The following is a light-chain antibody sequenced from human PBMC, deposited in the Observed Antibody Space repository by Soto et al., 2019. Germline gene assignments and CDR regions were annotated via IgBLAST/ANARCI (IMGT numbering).Light chain of an antibody. J-gene: IGLJ1*01. V-gene: IGLV2-8*01. Sequence: QSALTQPPSASGSPGQSVTISCTGTSSDVGGYKYVSWYQQHPGKAPKLMIFEVNKRPSGVPDRFSGSKSGNTASLTVSGVQAEDEADYYSSSYAGINNLGVFGTGTKVTVL. CDR2: EVN. CDR3: SSYAGINNLGV. CDR1: SSDVGGYKY.